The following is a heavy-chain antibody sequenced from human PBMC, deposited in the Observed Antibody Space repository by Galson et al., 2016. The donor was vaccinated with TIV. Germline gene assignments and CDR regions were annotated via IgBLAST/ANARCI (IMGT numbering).Heavy chain of an antibody. CDR1: GFSLITNGVG. V-gene: IGHV2-5*02. J-gene: IGHJ6*02. CDR3: VHLPNMFYYGMDV. Sequence: PALVKPTQTLTLTCTFSGFSLITNGVGVGWVRQPPGKALEWLAHIYWDDDERYSPSLKSRLTITKDTSKNQVVLRMTNMDPIDTATYYWVHLPNMFYYGMDVWGQGTTVTVSS. CDR2: IYWDDDE. D-gene: IGHD3-10*02.